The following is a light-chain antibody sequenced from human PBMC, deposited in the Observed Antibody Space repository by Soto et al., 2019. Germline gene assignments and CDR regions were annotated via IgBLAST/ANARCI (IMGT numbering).Light chain of an antibody. CDR3: QSFDRSLMV. J-gene: IGLJ1*01. CDR2: GNN. CDR1: SSNIGAGYD. V-gene: IGLV1-40*01. Sequence: QSVLTQPPSVSGAPGQRVTISCAGSSSNIGAGYDVHWYQQLPGTAPKLLIYGNNNRPSGVPDRFSGSKSGTSASLGITGLQAEDEADYYCQSFDRSLMVFGTGPRSPS.